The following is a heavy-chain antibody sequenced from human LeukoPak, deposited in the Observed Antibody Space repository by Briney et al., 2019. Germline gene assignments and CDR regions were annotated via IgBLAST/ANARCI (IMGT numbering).Heavy chain of an antibody. CDR3: ARDRRYYYDSSGYHPRYFDY. CDR2: ISAYNGNT. Sequence: ASVKVSCKATGYTFTSYGISWVRQAPGQGLEWMGWISAYNGNTNYAQKLQGRVTMTTDTSTSTAYMELRSLRSDDTAVYYCARDRRYYYDSSGYHPRYFDYWGQGTLVTVSS. D-gene: IGHD3-22*01. J-gene: IGHJ4*02. V-gene: IGHV1-18*01. CDR1: GYTFTSYG.